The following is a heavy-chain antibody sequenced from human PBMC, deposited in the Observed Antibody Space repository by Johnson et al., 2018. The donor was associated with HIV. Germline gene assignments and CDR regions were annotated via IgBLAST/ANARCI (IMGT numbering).Heavy chain of an antibody. CDR1: GFTFSSYG. J-gene: IGHJ3*02. Sequence: VQVVESGGGVVQPGRSLRLSCAASGFTFSSYGMHWVRQAPGKGLEWVAVISYDGSNKYYADSVKGRFTISRDDSKNTLYLQMNSLRAEDTALYYCATVVTADLTHGTRGAFDIWGQGTMVTVSS. V-gene: IGHV3-30*03. CDR3: ATVVTADLTHGTRGAFDI. D-gene: IGHD4-23*01. CDR2: ISYDGSNK.